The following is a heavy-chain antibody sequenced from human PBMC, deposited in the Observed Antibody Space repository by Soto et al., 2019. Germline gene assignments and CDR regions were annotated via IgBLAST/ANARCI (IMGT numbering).Heavy chain of an antibody. CDR1: GGSSSSYY. J-gene: IGHJ4*02. Sequence: PSETLSLTCTVSGGSSSSYYWSWIRQPPGKGLEWIGYIYYSGSTNYNPSLKSRVTISVDTSKNQFSLKLSSVTAADTAVYYCAREGRDFWSGYPTHYFDYWGQGTLVTVSS. D-gene: IGHD3-3*01. V-gene: IGHV4-59*01. CDR3: AREGRDFWSGYPTHYFDY. CDR2: IYYSGST.